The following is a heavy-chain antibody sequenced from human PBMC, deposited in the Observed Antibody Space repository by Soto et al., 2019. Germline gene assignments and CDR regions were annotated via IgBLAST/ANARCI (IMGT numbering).Heavy chain of an antibody. Sequence: EVQLLESGGGLVRPGGSLRLSCAASGFTFSSYAMNWVRQAPGKGLEWVSAISGTGYNTYYADSLKGRFTISRDNSKNTLSLQMNSLRAEDTAVYNCARDRQFSHPRGGMDVWGQGTTVTVSS. J-gene: IGHJ6*02. D-gene: IGHD3-10*01. CDR3: ARDRQFSHPRGGMDV. CDR2: ISGTGYNT. CDR1: GFTFSSYA. V-gene: IGHV3-23*01.